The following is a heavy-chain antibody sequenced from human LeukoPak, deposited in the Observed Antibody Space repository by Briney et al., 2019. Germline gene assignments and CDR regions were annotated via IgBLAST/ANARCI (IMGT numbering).Heavy chain of an antibody. Sequence: PGGSLRLSCAASGFTFISYWMTWVRQPPGRGLEWVANIKQEGSEKYYVDSVKGRFTISRDNTKNSLYLQMNSLRAEDTAVYHCARKYGSVDSWGQGTLVTVSS. CDR1: GFTFISYW. CDR3: ARKYGSVDS. J-gene: IGHJ5*02. CDR2: IKQEGSEK. V-gene: IGHV3-7*03. D-gene: IGHD6-19*01.